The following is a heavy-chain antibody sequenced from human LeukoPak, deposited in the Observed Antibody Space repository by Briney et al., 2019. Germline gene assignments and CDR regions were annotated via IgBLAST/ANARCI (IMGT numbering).Heavy chain of an antibody. CDR1: GYTFTGYY. Sequence: ASVRVSCTASGYTFTGYYMHWVRQSPGQGLEWMGWINTNSGGTYYAQKFPGRVTMTRATSISTAYMELSRLRSDDTAVYYCSSGSSSSSWYGGFYYFDYWGQGTLVTVSS. CDR3: SSGSSSSSWYGGFYYFDY. J-gene: IGHJ4*02. V-gene: IGHV1-2*02. D-gene: IGHD6-13*01. CDR2: INTNSGGT.